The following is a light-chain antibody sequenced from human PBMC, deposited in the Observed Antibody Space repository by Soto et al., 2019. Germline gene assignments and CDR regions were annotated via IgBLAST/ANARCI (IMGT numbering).Light chain of an antibody. CDR2: DDS. V-gene: IGLV3-21*02. J-gene: IGLJ2*01. CDR3: QVWDSSSDHPV. Sequence: SYELTQPPSVSVAPGQTARITCGGNNIGSKSVHWYQQKPGQAPVLVVYDDSDRPSGSPERFSGSNSGNTATLTISRVEVGDEADYYCQVWDSSSDHPVFGGGTKVTVL. CDR1: NIGSKS.